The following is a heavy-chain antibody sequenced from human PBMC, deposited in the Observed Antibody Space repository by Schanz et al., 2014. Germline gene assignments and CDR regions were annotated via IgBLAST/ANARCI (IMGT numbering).Heavy chain of an antibody. D-gene: IGHD6-25*01. Sequence: EVHLLESGGGLVQPGGSLRLSCAASGFSFGTYAMSWVRQAPGKGLLWVSSISGTGGDDTYYADSVTGRFTISRDNSKNTLYLQMNSLRAEDTAVYYCAKVRYSSGWRGDYFDEWGQGTLVTVSA. V-gene: IGHV3-23*01. J-gene: IGHJ4*02. CDR1: GFSFGTYA. CDR2: ISGTGGDDT. CDR3: AKVRYSSGWRGDYFDE.